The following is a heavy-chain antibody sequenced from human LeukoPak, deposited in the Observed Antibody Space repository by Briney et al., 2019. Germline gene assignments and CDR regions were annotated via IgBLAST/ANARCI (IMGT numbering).Heavy chain of an antibody. D-gene: IGHD5-18*01. CDR3: AREGYSYGFDAFDI. V-gene: IGHV3-11*01. J-gene: IGHJ3*02. Sequence: PGGSLRLSCAASGFTFSSYAMSWIRQAPGKGLEWVSYISSSGSTIYYADSVKGRFTISRDNAKNLLYLQMNSLRAEDTAVYYCAREGYSYGFDAFDIWGRGTMVTVSS. CDR2: ISSSGSTI. CDR1: GFTFSSYA.